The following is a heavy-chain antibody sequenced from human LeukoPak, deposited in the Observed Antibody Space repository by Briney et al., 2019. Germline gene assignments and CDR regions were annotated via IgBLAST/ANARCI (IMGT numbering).Heavy chain of an antibody. D-gene: IGHD2-15*01. CDR3: ARGSGNAEYFQH. V-gene: IGHV1-18*01. CDR2: ISAYNGNT. CDR1: GYTFASYG. J-gene: IGHJ1*01. Sequence: VASVKVSCKASGYTFASYGISWVRQAPGQGLEWMGWISAYNGNTNYAQKLQGRVTMTRNTSISTAYMELSSLRSEDTAVYYCARGSGNAEYFQHWGQGTLVTVSS.